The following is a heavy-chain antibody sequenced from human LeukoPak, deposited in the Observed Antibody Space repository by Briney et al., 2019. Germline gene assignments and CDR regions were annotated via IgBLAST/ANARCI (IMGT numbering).Heavy chain of an antibody. J-gene: IGHJ6*03. CDR2: ISAYNGNT. V-gene: IGHV1-18*01. Sequence: GASVKVSCKASGYTFTSYGISWVRQAPGQGLEWMGWISAYNGNTNYAQKLQGRVTMTTDTSTSTAYMALRSLRSDHTAVYYCARAPGGGFGELFSYYYYYYMDVWGKGTTVTISS. CDR1: GYTFTSYG. CDR3: ARAPGGGFGELFSYYYYYYMDV. D-gene: IGHD3-10*01.